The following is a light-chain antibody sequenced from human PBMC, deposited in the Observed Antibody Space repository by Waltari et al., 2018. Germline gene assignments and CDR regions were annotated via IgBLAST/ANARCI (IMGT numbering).Light chain of an antibody. Sequence: EIVLTQPPGTLSLSPRDRATLSCRASQSVSNNFLAWYQLKPGQAPRLLIYGASSRATDIPDRFSGSGSGTDFTLTISRLEPEDFAVYYCQKYGGSPTWTFGQGTKVEIK. CDR1: QSVSNNF. CDR3: QKYGGSPTWT. V-gene: IGKV3-20*01. J-gene: IGKJ1*01. CDR2: GAS.